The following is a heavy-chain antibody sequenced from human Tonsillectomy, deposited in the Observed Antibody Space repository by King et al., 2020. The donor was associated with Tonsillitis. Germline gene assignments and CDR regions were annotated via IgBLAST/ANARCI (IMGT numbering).Heavy chain of an antibody. V-gene: IGHV1-24*01. CDR2: LDPENGET. CDR1: GYSLNELS. J-gene: IGHJ6*03. Sequence: QLVQSGAEVKKPGASVKVSCKGSGYSLNELSMHWVRQAPGKGLEWMGGLDPENGETIYAQKFQGRVTMTEDTSTDTAYMELSSLRSEDTAVYYCASDDSSGYFVYMDVWGKGTTVTVSS. D-gene: IGHD3-22*01. CDR3: ASDDSSGYFVYMDV.